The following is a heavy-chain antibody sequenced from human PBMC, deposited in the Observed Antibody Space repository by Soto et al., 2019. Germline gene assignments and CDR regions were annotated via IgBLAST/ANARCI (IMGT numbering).Heavy chain of an antibody. CDR2: IIPIFGTT. J-gene: IGHJ4*02. CDR1: GGTFSNYP. Sequence: VQLVQSGAEVKKPGSSVKVSCKASGGTFSNYPFIWVRQAPGQGLDWMGGIIPIFGTTDYGQRFQGRVTITADESTNTAYMALSSLRSVDTAVYYCARGLYCGGGCYSHFDYWGQGTLVTVSS. CDR3: ARGLYCGGGCYSHFDY. V-gene: IGHV1-69*01. D-gene: IGHD2-21*02.